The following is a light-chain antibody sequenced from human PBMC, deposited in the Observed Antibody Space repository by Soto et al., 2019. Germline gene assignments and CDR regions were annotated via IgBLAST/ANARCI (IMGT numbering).Light chain of an antibody. J-gene: IGKJ1*01. CDR1: QSVSSY. CDR3: QQYTTSPRT. CDR2: GAS. Sequence: EIVLTQSPATLSLCPWERATLSCRASQSVSSYLAWYQQKPGQAPRLLIYGASSRATGIPDRFSGSESGTDFTLTIDRLEPEDSAVYYCQQYTTSPRTFGQGTKVDIK. V-gene: IGKV3-20*01.